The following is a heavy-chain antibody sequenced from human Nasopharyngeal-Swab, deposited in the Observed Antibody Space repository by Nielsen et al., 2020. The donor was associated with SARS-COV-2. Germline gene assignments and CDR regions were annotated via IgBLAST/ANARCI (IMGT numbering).Heavy chain of an antibody. CDR3: ARGSRGYSGYEPTWVNYYYYAIDV. CDR1: GGSFSGYY. Sequence: LRLSCAVYGGSFSGYYWSWIRQPPGKGLEWIGEINHSGSTNYNPSLKSRVTISVDTSKNQFSLKMSSLTAADTAVYYCARGSRGYSGYEPTWVNYYYYAIDVWGQGTTVTVSS. CDR2: INHSGST. J-gene: IGHJ6*02. V-gene: IGHV4-34*01. D-gene: IGHD5-12*01.